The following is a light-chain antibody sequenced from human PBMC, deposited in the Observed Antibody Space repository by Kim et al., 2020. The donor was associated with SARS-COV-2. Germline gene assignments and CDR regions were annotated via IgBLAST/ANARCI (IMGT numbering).Light chain of an antibody. V-gene: IGKV3-11*01. CDR2: DAS. CDR1: QYIDNW. J-gene: IGKJ2*01. CDR3: QHRRTWPLT. Sequence: EIVLTQSPATLSLSPGERATLFCRASQYIDNWLAWYQQKPGQVPRLLIYDASNRATGIPARFSGSGSGTDFTLTISSLEPEDFAVYYCQHRRTWPLTFGQGTKLEI.